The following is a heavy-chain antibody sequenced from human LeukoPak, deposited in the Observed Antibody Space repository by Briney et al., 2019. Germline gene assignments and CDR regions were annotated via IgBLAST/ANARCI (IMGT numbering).Heavy chain of an antibody. CDR3: ARGSVVITDDWYFDL. CDR2: IKQDGSEK. CDR1: GFTFSSFW. V-gene: IGHV3-7*01. D-gene: IGHD3-22*01. J-gene: IGHJ2*01. Sequence: PGGSLRLSCAASGFTFSSFWMSWVRQAPVKGLEWVANIKQDGSEKYYVDSVKGRFTISRDNAKNSLYLQMNSLRAEDTAVYYCARGSVVITDDWYFDLWGRGTLVTVSS.